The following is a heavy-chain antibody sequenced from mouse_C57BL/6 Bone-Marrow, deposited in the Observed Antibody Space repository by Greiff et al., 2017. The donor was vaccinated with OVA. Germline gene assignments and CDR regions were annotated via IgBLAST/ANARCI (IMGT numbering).Heavy chain of an antibody. V-gene: IGHV1-81*01. CDR2: IYPRSGNP. D-gene: IGHD2-2*01. CDR3: ARGGYPYAMDY. Sequence: VQLQQSGAELARPGASVTLSCQASGYTFTSYGISWVKQRTGQGLEWIGEIYPRSGNPYYNATFKGTATLTADKSSSTAYMEHRRTTSEDSAVYFCARGGYPYAMDYWGQGTSVTVSS. CDR1: GYTFTSYG. J-gene: IGHJ4*01.